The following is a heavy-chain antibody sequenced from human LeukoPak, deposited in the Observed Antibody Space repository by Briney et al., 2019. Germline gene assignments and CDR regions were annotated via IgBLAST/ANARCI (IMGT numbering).Heavy chain of an antibody. Sequence: GGSLRLSCAASGFTFDDYAMPWVRQAPGKGLEWVSGISWNSGSIGYADSVKGRFTISRDNAKNSLYLQMNSLRAEDTALYYCAKDLLRSGSYYFDYWGQGTLVTVSS. CDR2: ISWNSGSI. J-gene: IGHJ4*02. CDR1: GFTFDDYA. D-gene: IGHD3-10*01. CDR3: AKDLLRSGSYYFDY. V-gene: IGHV3-9*01.